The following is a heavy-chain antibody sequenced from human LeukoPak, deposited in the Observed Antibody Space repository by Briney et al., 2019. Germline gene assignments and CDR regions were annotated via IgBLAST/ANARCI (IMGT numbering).Heavy chain of an antibody. V-gene: IGHV4-34*01. CDR1: GGSFSGYY. Sequence: PSETLSLTCAVYGGSFSGYYWSWIRQPPGKGLEWIGEINHSGSTNYNPSLKSRVTISVDTSKNQFFLKLSSVTAADTAVYYCARAVGGYCSSTSCYAPKVLFDYWGQGTLVTVSS. D-gene: IGHD2-2*01. CDR3: ARAVGGYCSSTSCYAPKVLFDY. CDR2: INHSGST. J-gene: IGHJ4*02.